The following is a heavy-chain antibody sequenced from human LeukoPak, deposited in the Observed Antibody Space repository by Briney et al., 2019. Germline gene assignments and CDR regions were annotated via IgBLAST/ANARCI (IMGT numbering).Heavy chain of an antibody. J-gene: IGHJ4*02. CDR3: ARLSLIVGGIDY. Sequence: SETLSLTCSVSGGPISSSSYYWGWIRQPPGKGLEWIGSVYYSGSTYYNLSLKSRLTISVDTSKNQFSLKLSSVTGADTAVYYCARLSLIVGGIDYWGQGTLVTVSS. D-gene: IGHD1-26*01. V-gene: IGHV4-39*01. CDR1: GGPISSSSYY. CDR2: VYYSGST.